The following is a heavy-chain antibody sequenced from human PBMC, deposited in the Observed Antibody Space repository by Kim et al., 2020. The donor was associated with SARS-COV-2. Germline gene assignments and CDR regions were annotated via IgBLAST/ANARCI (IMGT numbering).Heavy chain of an antibody. CDR3: AREAEGDDAFDI. CDR1: GYTFTGYY. CDR2: INPNSGGT. Sequence: ASVKVSCKASGYTFTGYYMHWVRQAPGQGLEWMGWINPNSGGTNYAQKFQGRVTMTRDTSISTAYMELSRLRSDDTAVYYCAREAEGDDAFDIWGQGTMVTVSS. J-gene: IGHJ3*02. D-gene: IGHD3-16*01. V-gene: IGHV1-2*02.